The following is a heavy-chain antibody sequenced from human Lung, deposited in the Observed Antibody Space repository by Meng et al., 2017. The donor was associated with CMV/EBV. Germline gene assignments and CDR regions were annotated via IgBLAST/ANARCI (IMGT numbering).Heavy chain of an antibody. J-gene: IGHJ5*02. Sequence: ESXKISXAASGFTFSSYWMHWVRQAPGKGLVWVSRINSDGSSTSYADSVKGRFTISRDNAKNTLYLQMNSLRAEDTAVYYCARGEDIVVENWFDPWGQGXLVTVSS. D-gene: IGHD2-15*01. CDR3: ARGEDIVVENWFDP. CDR1: GFTFSSYW. V-gene: IGHV3-74*01. CDR2: INSDGSST.